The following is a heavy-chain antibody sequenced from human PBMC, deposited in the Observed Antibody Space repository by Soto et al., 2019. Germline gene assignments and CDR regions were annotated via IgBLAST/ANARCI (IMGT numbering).Heavy chain of an antibody. D-gene: IGHD3-10*01. CDR3: ASYAVGSGGWFDP. CDR2: IYYSGST. CDR1: GGSISSYY. J-gene: IGHJ5*02. Sequence: QVQLQESGPGLVKPSETLSLTYTVSGGSISSYYWSWIRQPPGKGLEWIGYIYYSGSTNYNPSLKSRVTISVDTSKNQFSLKLSSVTAADTAVYYCASYAVGSGGWFDPWGQGTLVTVSS. V-gene: IGHV4-59*01.